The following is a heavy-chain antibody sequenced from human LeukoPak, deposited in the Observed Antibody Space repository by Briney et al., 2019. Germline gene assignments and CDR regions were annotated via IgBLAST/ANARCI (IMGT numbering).Heavy chain of an antibody. J-gene: IGHJ4*02. V-gene: IGHV3-30*18. Sequence: GGSLRLSCAASGFTFSSYGMHWVRQAPGKGLEWVAVISYDGSNKYYADSVKGRFTISRDNSKNTLYQQMNSLRAEDTAVYYCAKDRDSYYFDYWGQGTLVTVSS. CDR3: AKDRDSYYFDY. CDR2: ISYDGSNK. D-gene: IGHD6-6*01. CDR1: GFTFSSYG.